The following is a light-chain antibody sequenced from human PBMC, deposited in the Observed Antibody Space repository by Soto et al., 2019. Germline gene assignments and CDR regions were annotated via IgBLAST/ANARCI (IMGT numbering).Light chain of an antibody. CDR1: SSDVGGYNY. Sequence: QSALTQPPSASGSPGQSVTISCTGTSSDVGGYNYVSWYQQHPGKAPKLMIYEVSKRPSGVPDRFSGSKSGNTASLTVSGLQAEDEADYYCSSYAGSNNVFGTGTNLTVL. CDR2: EVS. V-gene: IGLV2-8*01. J-gene: IGLJ1*01. CDR3: SSYAGSNNV.